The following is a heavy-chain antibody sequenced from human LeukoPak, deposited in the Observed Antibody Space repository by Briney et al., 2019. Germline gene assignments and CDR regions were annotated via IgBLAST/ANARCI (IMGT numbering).Heavy chain of an antibody. CDR2: IYYSGST. CDR1: GGSISSYY. Sequence: SETLSLTCTVSGGSISSYYWSWIRQPPGKGLEWLGYIYYSGSTNYNPSLKSRVTISVDTSKNQFSLKLSSVTAADTAVYYCARARGGRSWYYYMDVWGKGTTVTISS. CDR3: ARARGGRSWYYYMDV. J-gene: IGHJ6*03. D-gene: IGHD6-13*01. V-gene: IGHV4-59*01.